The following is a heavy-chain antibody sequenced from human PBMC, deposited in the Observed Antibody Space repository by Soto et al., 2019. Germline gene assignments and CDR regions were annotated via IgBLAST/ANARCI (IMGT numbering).Heavy chain of an antibody. V-gene: IGHV1-69*13. CDR1: GGTFSSYA. Sequence: GASVKVSCKASGGTFSSYAISWVRQAPGQGLEWMGGIIPIFGTANYAQKFQGRVTITADESTSTAYMELSSLRSEDTAVYYCARSNLHQVPAARAASPRDYYYYGMDVWGQGTTVTVSS. D-gene: IGHD2-2*01. CDR3: ARSNLHQVPAARAASPRDYYYYGMDV. J-gene: IGHJ6*02. CDR2: IIPIFGTA.